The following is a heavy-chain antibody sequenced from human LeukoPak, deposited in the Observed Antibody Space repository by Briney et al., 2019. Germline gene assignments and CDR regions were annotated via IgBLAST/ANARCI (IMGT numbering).Heavy chain of an antibody. CDR1: GGSISTYH. J-gene: IGHJ4*01. Sequence: SETLSLTCTVSGGSISTYHWSWIRQPAGKGLEWIGRIFPSGSTNYNPSLKSRVTISIGTSRSQFSLKLSSVTAADTAVYYCARITNSDYFDYWGQGTLVTVSS. CDR2: IFPSGST. V-gene: IGHV4-4*07. CDR3: ARITNSDYFDY. D-gene: IGHD4-11*01.